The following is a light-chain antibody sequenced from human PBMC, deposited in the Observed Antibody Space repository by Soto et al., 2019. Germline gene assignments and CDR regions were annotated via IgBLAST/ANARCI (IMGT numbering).Light chain of an antibody. CDR2: GAS. J-gene: IGKJ5*01. Sequence: EIVLTQSPGTLSLSPGERVTLSCRASQSVTTRLAWYQHKPGQAPTLLMSGASNRASGVPVGFSGSGSGTDFTLTITRLEPEDFALYYCQQYGGSPITFGLGTRLEIK. CDR3: QQYGGSPIT. CDR1: QSVTTR. V-gene: IGKV3-20*01.